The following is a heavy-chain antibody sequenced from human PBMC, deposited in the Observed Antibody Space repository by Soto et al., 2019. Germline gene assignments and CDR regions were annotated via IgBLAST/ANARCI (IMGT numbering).Heavy chain of an antibody. CDR2: IRYDGSNK. D-gene: IGHD1-1*01. V-gene: IGHV3-33*01. J-gene: IGHJ4*02. CDR1: GFMFSNYG. Sequence: QVPLVESGGGVVQPGRSLRLSCAASGFMFSNYGMHWVRQAPGKGLEWAAVIRYDGSNKFYAESVKGRFTISRDNSKNRLYLQMNNLRVEDTAVYFCARDTTGSLDSWGQGTLVTVSP. CDR3: ARDTTGSLDS.